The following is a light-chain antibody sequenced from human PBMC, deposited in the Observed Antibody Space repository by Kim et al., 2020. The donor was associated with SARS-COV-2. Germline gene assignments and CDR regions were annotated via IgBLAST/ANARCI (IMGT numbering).Light chain of an antibody. V-gene: IGLV6-57*04. Sequence: NFMLTQPHSESESPGKTVTISCTRSSGSIASNYVQWYQQRPGSAPTTVIYEDNQRPSGVPDRFSGSIDSSSNSASLTISGLKTEDEADYYCQSYDSSNVVFGGVTQLTVL. CDR2: EDN. CDR3: QSYDSSNVV. CDR1: SGSIASNY. J-gene: IGLJ2*01.